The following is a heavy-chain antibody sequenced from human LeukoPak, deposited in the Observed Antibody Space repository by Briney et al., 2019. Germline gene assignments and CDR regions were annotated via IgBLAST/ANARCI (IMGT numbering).Heavy chain of an antibody. CDR1: GFTFSSYW. D-gene: IGHD2-8*01. CDR2: IKSKTDGGTT. Sequence: GGSLRLSCAASGFTFSSYWMHWVRQAPGKGLEWVGRIKSKTDGGTTDYAAPVKGRFTISRDDSKNTLYLQMNSLKTEDTAVYYCTTDRAGYCTNGVCYHFDYWGQGTLVTVSS. CDR3: TTDRAGYCTNGVCYHFDY. V-gene: IGHV3-15*01. J-gene: IGHJ4*02.